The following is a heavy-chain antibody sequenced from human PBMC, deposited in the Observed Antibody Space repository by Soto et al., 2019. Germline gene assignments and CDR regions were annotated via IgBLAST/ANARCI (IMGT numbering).Heavy chain of an antibody. CDR2: IYYSGST. V-gene: IGHV4-31*03. D-gene: IGHD3-22*01. Sequence: SETLSLTCTVSGGSISSGGYYWSWIRQHPGKGLEWIGYIYYSGSTYYNPSLKSRVTISVDTSKNQFSLRLSSVTAADTAVYYCARYHLYYYDSSGYYGEGDWFDPWGQGTLVTVSS. J-gene: IGHJ5*02. CDR1: GGSISSGGYY. CDR3: ARYHLYYYDSSGYYGEGDWFDP.